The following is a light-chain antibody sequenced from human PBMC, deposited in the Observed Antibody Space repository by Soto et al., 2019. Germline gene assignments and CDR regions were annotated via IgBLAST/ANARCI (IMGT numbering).Light chain of an antibody. CDR3: QQYYNASWT. CDR2: KAS. J-gene: IGKJ1*01. V-gene: IGKV1-5*03. Sequence: DIQMTQSPSTLSASVGDRVIITCRASQSISSWLAWYQKKPGKAPKLLIYKASALKSGAPSRLRGGGSGTEFPLTISRLQPDDFATYDCQQYYNASWTFGQGTNVEIK. CDR1: QSISSW.